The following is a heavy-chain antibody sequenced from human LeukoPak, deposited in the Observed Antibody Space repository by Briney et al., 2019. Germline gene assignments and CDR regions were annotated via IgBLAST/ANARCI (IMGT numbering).Heavy chain of an antibody. J-gene: IGHJ4*02. CDR2: IYHSGRT. V-gene: IGHV4-38-2*02. D-gene: IGHD3-22*01. Sequence: SETLSLTCAVSGYSISSGYYWGWIRQPPGKGLEWIGSIYHSGRTYYNPSLKSRVTISVDTSKNQFSLKLSSVTAADTAVYYCAREGDYYDTRYYFDYWGQGTLVTVSS. CDR1: GYSISSGYY. CDR3: AREGDYYDTRYYFDY.